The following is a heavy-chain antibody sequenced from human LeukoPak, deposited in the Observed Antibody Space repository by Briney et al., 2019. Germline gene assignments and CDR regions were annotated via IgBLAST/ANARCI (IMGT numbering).Heavy chain of an antibody. J-gene: IGHJ6*02. Sequence: PGGSLRLSCAASGFTFSSCAMHWVRQAPGKGLEWVAVISYDGSNKYYAGSVKGRFTISRDKSKIKLYLQMNRLRAEDTAVYYCARGHCSSTSCYLVPYYSYGMDVWGQGTTVTVSS. D-gene: IGHD2-2*01. CDR2: ISYDGSNK. V-gene: IGHV3-30-3*01. CDR3: ARGHCSSTSCYLVPYYSYGMDV. CDR1: GFTFSSCA.